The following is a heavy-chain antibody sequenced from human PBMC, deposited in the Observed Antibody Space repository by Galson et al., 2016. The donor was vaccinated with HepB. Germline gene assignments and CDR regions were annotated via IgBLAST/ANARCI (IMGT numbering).Heavy chain of an antibody. CDR3: ARVHDDILTFFDY. Sequence: SLRLSCAASGFPFTNYWMHWVRQAPGKGLVWVSRINTDGSITDYADFVKGRFTISRDNAKNTVYLQMNSLRDDDTAFYYCARVHDDILTFFDYWGQGTLVTVSS. J-gene: IGHJ4*02. CDR2: INTDGSIT. CDR1: GFPFTNYW. V-gene: IGHV3-74*01. D-gene: IGHD3-9*01.